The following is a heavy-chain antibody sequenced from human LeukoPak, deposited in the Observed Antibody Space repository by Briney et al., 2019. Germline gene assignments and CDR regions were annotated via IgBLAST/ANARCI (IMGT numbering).Heavy chain of an antibody. CDR1: GYTFTSYY. CDR2: INPSGGST. V-gene: IGHV1-46*01. J-gene: IGHJ4*02. Sequence: ASVKVSCKASGYTFTSYYMHWVRQAPGQGLEWMGIINPSGGSTSYAQKFQGRVTMTRDMSTSTVYMELSSLRSEDTAVYYCARSDTAMADAFHWGQGTLVTVSS. D-gene: IGHD5-18*01. CDR3: ARSDTAMADAFH.